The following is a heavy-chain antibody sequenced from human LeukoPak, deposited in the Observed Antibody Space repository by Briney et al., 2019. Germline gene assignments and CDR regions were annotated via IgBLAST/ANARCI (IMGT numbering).Heavy chain of an antibody. CDR3: ARDSGSPYYYYYYGMDV. V-gene: IGHV1-18*01. CDR2: ISAYNGNT. CDR1: GYTFTSYG. J-gene: IGHJ6*02. Sequence: GASVKVSCKASGYTFTSYGVSWVRQAPGQGLEWMGWISAYNGNTNYAQKLQGRVTMTTDTSTSTAYMELRSLRSDDTAVYYCARDSGSPYYYYYYGMDVWGQGTTVTVSS. D-gene: IGHD3-10*01.